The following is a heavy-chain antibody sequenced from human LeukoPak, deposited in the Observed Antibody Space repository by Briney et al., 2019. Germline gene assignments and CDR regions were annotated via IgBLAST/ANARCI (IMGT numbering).Heavy chain of an antibody. J-gene: IGHJ4*02. CDR1: GGSISSYY. V-gene: IGHV4-59*08. D-gene: IGHD2-2*01. CDR2: IYYSGST. Sequence: SETLSLTCTVSGGSISSYYWSWIRQPPGKGLEWIGYIYYSGSTNYNPSLKSRVTISVDTSKNQFSLKLSSVTAADTAVYYCARHLGYCSSTSCYDPPLYFDYWGQGTLVTVSS. CDR3: ARHLGYCSSTSCYDPPLYFDY.